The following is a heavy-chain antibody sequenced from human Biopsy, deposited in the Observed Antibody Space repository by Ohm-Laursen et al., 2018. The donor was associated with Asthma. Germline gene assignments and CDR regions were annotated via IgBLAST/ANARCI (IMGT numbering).Heavy chain of an antibody. D-gene: IGHD3-10*01. CDR2: ISVYNGNT. Sequence: ASVKVSCKASGYTFNSAGITWVRQAPGQGLEWMGWISVYNGNTKVAQKLQDRVTMITDTPTSTAYMELRSLRPDDTAVYFCARAVDYSHYYGIDVWGQGTTVTVS. CDR1: GYTFNSAG. J-gene: IGHJ6*02. V-gene: IGHV1-18*01. CDR3: ARAVDYSHYYGIDV.